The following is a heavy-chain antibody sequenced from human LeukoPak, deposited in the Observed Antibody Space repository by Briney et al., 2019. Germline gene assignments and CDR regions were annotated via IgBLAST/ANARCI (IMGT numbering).Heavy chain of an antibody. Sequence: GASVKVSCKASGYTFTGYYMHWVRQAPGQGLEWMGWINPNSGGTNYAQKFQGRVTMTRDTSISTAYMELSRLRSDDTAVYYCAREGGRFWEWLLYRHSSFDYWGQGTLVTVSS. CDR3: AREGGRFWEWLLYRHSSFDY. CDR2: INPNSGGT. D-gene: IGHD3-3*01. CDR1: GYTFTGYY. J-gene: IGHJ4*02. V-gene: IGHV1-2*02.